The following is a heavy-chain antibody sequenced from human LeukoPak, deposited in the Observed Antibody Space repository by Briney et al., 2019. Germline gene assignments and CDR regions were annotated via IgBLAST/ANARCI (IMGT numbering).Heavy chain of an antibody. CDR2: IHDDGAT. CDR3: AKERGIAVIDY. V-gene: IGHV3-53*01. Sequence: QPGGSLRLSCAASGFTVSTNYMSWVRQAPGKGLEWVSVIHDDGATYYADSVKGRFTISRDNSKNTLYLQMNSLRAEDTAVYYCAKERGIAVIDYWGQGTLVTVSS. D-gene: IGHD6-19*01. CDR1: GFTVSTNY. J-gene: IGHJ4*02.